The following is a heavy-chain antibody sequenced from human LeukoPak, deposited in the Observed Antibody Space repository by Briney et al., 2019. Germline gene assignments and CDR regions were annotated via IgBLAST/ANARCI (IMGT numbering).Heavy chain of an antibody. Sequence: ASVKVSCKASVETFTGYYIHWVRQAPGQGLDWMGWFDPRTTATNYAQKFQGRVIMSKDTSISTVYMDLNRLTSDDTATYYCARGEYSRSLDFWGQGTLFTVSS. J-gene: IGHJ4*02. CDR1: VETFTGYY. V-gene: IGHV1-2*02. CDR3: ARGEYSRSLDF. CDR2: FDPRTTAT. D-gene: IGHD3-16*02.